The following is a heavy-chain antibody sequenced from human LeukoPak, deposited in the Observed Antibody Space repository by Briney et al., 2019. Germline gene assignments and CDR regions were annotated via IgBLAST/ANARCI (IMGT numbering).Heavy chain of an antibody. D-gene: IGHD6-13*01. CDR2: IKHDGSEN. J-gene: IGHJ6*02. CDR1: GFTFSTYW. Sequence: PGGSLRLSCAASGFTFSTYWMSWVRQAPGKGLEWVANIKHDGSENYYVDSVKGRFTISRDNAKNSLYLQMNSLRVEDTAVYYCARGYFSSSGRGMDVWGQGTTVTVSS. CDR3: ARGYFSSSGRGMDV. V-gene: IGHV3-7*01.